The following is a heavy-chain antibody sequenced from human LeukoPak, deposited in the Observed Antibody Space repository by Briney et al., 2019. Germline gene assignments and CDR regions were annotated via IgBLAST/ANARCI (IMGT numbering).Heavy chain of an antibody. V-gene: IGHV4-34*01. J-gene: IGHJ5*02. CDR2: INHSGST. D-gene: IGHD4-23*01. Sequence: SETLSLTCAVYGGSFSGYYWSWIRQPPGKGLEWIGEINHSGSTNYNPSLKSRVTISVDTSKNQFSLKLSSVTAADTAVYYCARLGGYGGNSWFDPWGQGTLVTVSS. CDR1: GGSFSGYY. CDR3: ARLGGYGGNSWFDP.